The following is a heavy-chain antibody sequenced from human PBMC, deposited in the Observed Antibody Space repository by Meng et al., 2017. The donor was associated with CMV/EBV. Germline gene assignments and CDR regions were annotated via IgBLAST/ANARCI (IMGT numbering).Heavy chain of an antibody. V-gene: IGHV1-69*16. CDR3: ARVGISSSWYEPGTGWFDP. D-gene: IGHD6-13*01. CDR1: GGTFSSYT. Sequence: SVKVSCKASGGTFSSYTISWVRQAPGQGLEWMGRIIPILGIANYAQKFQGRVTITTDESTSTAYMELSSLRSEDTAVYYCARVGISSSWYEPGTGWFDPWGQGTLVTVPQ. CDR2: IIPILGIA. J-gene: IGHJ5*02.